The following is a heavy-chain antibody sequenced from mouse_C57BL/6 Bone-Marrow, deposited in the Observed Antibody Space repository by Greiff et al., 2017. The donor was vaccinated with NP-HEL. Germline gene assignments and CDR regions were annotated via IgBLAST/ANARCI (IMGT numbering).Heavy chain of an antibody. D-gene: IGHD1-1*01. CDR2: LNPYNGGT. V-gene: IGHV1-19*01. Sequence: VQLQQSGPVLVKPGASVKMSCKASGYTFTDYYMNWVKQSPGKSLEWIGVLNPYNGGTSYNQKFKGKATLTVDKSSSTAYMELNSLTSEDSAVDYWARSYYYGSWYCDVWGTGTTVTVSS. CDR1: GYTFTDYY. J-gene: IGHJ1*03. CDR3: ARSYYYGSWYCDV.